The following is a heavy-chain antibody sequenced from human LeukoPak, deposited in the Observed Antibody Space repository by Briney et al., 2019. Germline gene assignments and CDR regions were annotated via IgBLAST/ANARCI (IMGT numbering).Heavy chain of an antibody. V-gene: IGHV4-39*07. D-gene: IGHD2-2*01. CDR2: IYYSGST. CDR3: ARAPVVPAAQDAFDI. CDR1: GGSISSSSFY. Sequence: SETLSLTCTVSGGSISSSSFYWGWIRQPPGKGLEWIGNIYYSGSTNYNPSLKSRVTISVDTSKNQFSLKLSSVTAADTAVYYCARAPVVPAAQDAFDIWGQGTMVTVSS. J-gene: IGHJ3*02.